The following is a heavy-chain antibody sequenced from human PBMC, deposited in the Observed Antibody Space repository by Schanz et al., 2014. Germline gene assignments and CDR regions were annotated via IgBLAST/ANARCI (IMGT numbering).Heavy chain of an antibody. CDR1: GYTFTSHG. CDR3: ARAPTAYCSDTSCLGTPFDY. CDR2: ITAYNGDT. J-gene: IGHJ4*02. Sequence: QVQLVQSGAEVKKPGASVKVSCKASGYTFTSHGISWVRQAPGQGLEWMGWITAYNGDTNYALKLQGRVTMTTDTSTGTAYMELRSLRSDDTALYYCARAPTAYCSDTSCLGTPFDYWGQGTLVTVSS. D-gene: IGHD2-2*01. V-gene: IGHV1-18*01.